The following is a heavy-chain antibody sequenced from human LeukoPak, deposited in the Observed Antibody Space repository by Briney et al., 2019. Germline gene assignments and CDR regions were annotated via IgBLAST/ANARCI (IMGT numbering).Heavy chain of an antibody. D-gene: IGHD3-22*01. V-gene: IGHV1-58*01. CDR3: ERGYDSSGSDY. Sequence: SVKVSCKASGFTFTSSAVQWVRQARGQRLEWIGWIVVGSGNTNYAQKFQERVTITRDMSTSTAYMELSSLRSEDTAVYYCERGYDSSGSDYWGQGTLVTVSS. CDR2: IVVGSGNT. J-gene: IGHJ4*02. CDR1: GFTFTSSA.